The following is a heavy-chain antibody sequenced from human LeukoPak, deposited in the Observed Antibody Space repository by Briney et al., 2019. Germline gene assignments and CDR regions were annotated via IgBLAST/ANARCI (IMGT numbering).Heavy chain of an antibody. Sequence: SETLSLTCTVSGDSINGYSINSYYWNWIRQPPGKGLEWMGYIFYSGSTNYNPSLKSRVTISVDSSKNQFSLKLSSVTAADTAVYYCAHASIAARHLKIRGGDYYYMDVWGKGTTVTASS. CDR1: GDSINGYSINSYY. D-gene: IGHD6-6*01. J-gene: IGHJ6*03. CDR3: AHASIAARHLKIRGGDYYYMDV. V-gene: IGHV4-59*08. CDR2: IFYSGST.